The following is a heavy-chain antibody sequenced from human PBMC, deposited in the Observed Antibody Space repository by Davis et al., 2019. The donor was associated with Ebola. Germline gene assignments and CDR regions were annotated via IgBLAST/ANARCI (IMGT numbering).Heavy chain of an antibody. J-gene: IGHJ4*02. CDR2: IYSGGST. V-gene: IGHV3-53*01. CDR1: GFTVSSNY. Sequence: GESLKISCAASGFTVSSNYMSWVRQAPGKGLEWVSVIYSGGSTYYADSVKGRFTISRDNSKNTLYLQMNSLRAEDTAVYYCAKDWEGRYFDYWGQGTLVTVSS. D-gene: IGHD1-26*01. CDR3: AKDWEGRYFDY.